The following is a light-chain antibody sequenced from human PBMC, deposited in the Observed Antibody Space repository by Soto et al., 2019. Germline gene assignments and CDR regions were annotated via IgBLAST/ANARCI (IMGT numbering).Light chain of an antibody. CDR2: GAS. CDR3: QQYNSWPPYT. Sequence: ETLMTQSPATLSVSPGERATLSCRASQSVNNNLAWYQQKLGQAPRVLIYGASTRATGIPARFTGSGSGTDFTLTISSLQSEDFGVYYCQQYNSWPPYTFGQGTKVDI. J-gene: IGKJ2*01. V-gene: IGKV3-15*01. CDR1: QSVNNN.